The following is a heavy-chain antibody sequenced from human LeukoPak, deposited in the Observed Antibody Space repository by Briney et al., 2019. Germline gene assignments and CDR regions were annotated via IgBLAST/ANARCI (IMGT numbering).Heavy chain of an antibody. CDR2: IIPIFGTA. J-gene: IGHJ3*02. D-gene: IGHD5-18*01. CDR1: GGTFSSCA. V-gene: IGHV1-69*01. CDR3: ASSVKVDTAMGDAFDI. Sequence: SVKVSCKASGGTFSSCAISWVRQAPGQGLEWMGGIIPIFGTANYAQKFQGRVTITADESTSTAYMELSSLRSEDTAVYYCASSVKVDTAMGDAFDIWGQGTMVTVSS.